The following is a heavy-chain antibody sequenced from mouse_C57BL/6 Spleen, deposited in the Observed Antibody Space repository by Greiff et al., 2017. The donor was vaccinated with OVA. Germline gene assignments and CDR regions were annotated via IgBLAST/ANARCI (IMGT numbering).Heavy chain of an antibody. CDR2: ISSGSSTI. D-gene: IGHD2-4*01. J-gene: IGHJ4*01. Sequence: EVHLVESGGGLVKPGGSLKLSCAASGFTFSDYGMHWVRQAPEKGLEWVAYISSGSSTIYYADTVKGRFTISRDNAKNTLFLQMTRLRSEDTAMYYCARTGGGVYDYDGDDAMDYWGQGTSVTVSS. CDR3: ARTGGGVYDYDGDDAMDY. V-gene: IGHV5-17*01. CDR1: GFTFSDYG.